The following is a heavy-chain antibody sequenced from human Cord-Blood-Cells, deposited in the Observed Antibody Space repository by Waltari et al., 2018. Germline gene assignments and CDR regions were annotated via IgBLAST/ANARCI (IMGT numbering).Heavy chain of an antibody. J-gene: IGHJ3*02. D-gene: IGHD1-1*01. V-gene: IGHV3-21*01. CDR2: ISSSSSYI. CDR1: GFPFGGYC. Sequence: ELQLVESGGGLVQPGGSLRLSCAGSGFPFGGYCTTWVRQAPGKGLEWVSSISSSSSYIYYADSVKGRFTISRDNAKNSLYLQMNSLRAEDTAVYYCARSQLGDDAFDIWGQGTMVTVSS. CDR3: ARSQLGDDAFDI.